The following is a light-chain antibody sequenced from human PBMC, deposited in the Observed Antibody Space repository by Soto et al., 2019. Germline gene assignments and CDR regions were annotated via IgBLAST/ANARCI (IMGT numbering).Light chain of an antibody. CDR1: QSVSSSY. CDR2: DVS. Sequence: EIVLTQSPGTLSLSPGERATLSCRSSQSVSSSYLAWYQHKPGQAPRLLIYDVSSRATGIPDRFSGSGSGTDFTLTISRVEPEDTAVYYCQQYGSSPTFGQGTKVEIK. CDR3: QQYGSSPT. V-gene: IGKV3-20*01. J-gene: IGKJ1*01.